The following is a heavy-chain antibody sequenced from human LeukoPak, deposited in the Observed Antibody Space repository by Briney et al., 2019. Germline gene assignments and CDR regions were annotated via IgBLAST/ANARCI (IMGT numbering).Heavy chain of an antibody. Sequence: SETLSLTCSVSGGSISSSSYYWGWIRQTPGKGLEWIGSIYYSGSTYYNPSLKSRVTISVDTSKNQFSLKLSSVTAADTAVYYCARVWAVNGHKYYFDYWGQGTLVTVSS. V-gene: IGHV4-39*07. CDR1: GGSISSSSYY. CDR3: ARVWAVNGHKYYFDY. D-gene: IGHD5-24*01. J-gene: IGHJ4*02. CDR2: IYYSGST.